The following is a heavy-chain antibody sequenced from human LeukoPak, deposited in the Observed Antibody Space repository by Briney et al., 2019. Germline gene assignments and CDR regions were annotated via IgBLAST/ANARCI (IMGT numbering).Heavy chain of an antibody. CDR2: IIPIFGTA. CDR3: APDPYCSSTSCYKMDFDY. J-gene: IGHJ4*02. CDR1: GGTFSSYA. D-gene: IGHD2-2*02. Sequence: ASVKVSCKASGGTFSSYAISWVRQAPGQGLEWMGGIIPIFGTANYAQKFQGRVTMTRDTSISTAYMELSRLRSDDTAVYYCAPDPYCSSTSCYKMDFDYWGQGTLVTVSS. V-gene: IGHV1-69*05.